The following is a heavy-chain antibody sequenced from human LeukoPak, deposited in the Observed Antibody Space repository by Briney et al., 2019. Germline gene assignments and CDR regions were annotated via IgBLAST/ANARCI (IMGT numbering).Heavy chain of an antibody. Sequence: GASVKVSCKASGYTFTGYYMHWVRQAPGQGLEWMGWTNPNSGDTNYAQKFQGRVTMTRDTSISTAYMELSSLRSDDTAVYYCARGGATNGVCCLFDYWGQRTLVTVSS. CDR2: TNPNSGDT. J-gene: IGHJ4*02. D-gene: IGHD2-8*01. CDR1: GYTFTGYY. V-gene: IGHV1-2*02. CDR3: ARGGATNGVCCLFDY.